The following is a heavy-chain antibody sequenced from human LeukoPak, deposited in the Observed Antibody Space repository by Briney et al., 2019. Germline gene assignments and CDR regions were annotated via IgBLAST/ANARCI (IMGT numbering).Heavy chain of an antibody. CDR3: ARDRASSSWLTDY. CDR2: ISFDGSNK. J-gene: IGHJ4*02. V-gene: IGHV3-30-3*01. Sequence: PGGSLRLSCAASGFTFSSYAMHWVRQAPGKGLEWVAVISFDGSNKYYTDSVKGRFTISRDNAKNTLYLQMSSLRAEDMAVYYCARDRASSSWLTDYWGQGTLVTVSS. D-gene: IGHD6-13*01. CDR1: GFTFSSYA.